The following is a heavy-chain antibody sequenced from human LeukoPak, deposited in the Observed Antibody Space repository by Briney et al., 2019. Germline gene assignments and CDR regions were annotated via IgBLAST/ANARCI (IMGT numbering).Heavy chain of an antibody. CDR1: GYTFTGYY. D-gene: IGHD5-18*01. CDR3: ARYYSRGYSYGADY. Sequence: ASVKVSCKASGYTFTGYYMHWVRQAPGQGLEWMGRINTNSGGTNYAQKFQGMVTMTRDMSISIAYMELSRLRSDDTAVYYSARYYSRGYSYGADYWGQGTLVTVSS. J-gene: IGHJ4*02. V-gene: IGHV1-2*06. CDR2: INTNSGGT.